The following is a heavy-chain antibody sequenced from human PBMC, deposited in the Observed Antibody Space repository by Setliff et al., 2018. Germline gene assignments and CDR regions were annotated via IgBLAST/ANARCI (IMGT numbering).Heavy chain of an antibody. CDR1: GYSISSGYY. V-gene: IGHV4-38-2*02. J-gene: IGHJ4*02. CDR3: ARTLYDYDILTGPGYYFDY. CDR2: IYYSGST. Sequence: SETLSLTCTVSGYSISSGYYWGWIRQPPGKGLEWIGCIYYSGSTYYNPSLKSRVTISLDTSTNQFSLKLTSVTAADTAVYYCARTLYDYDILTGPGYYFDYWGQGTLVTVSS. D-gene: IGHD3-9*01.